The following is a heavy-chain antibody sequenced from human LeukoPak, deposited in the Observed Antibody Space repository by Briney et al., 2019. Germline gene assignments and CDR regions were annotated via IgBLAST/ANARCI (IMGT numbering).Heavy chain of an antibody. V-gene: IGHV1-69*01. J-gene: IGHJ5*02. CDR3: ALEPNGDYVRWFDP. CDR1: GGTFSSYA. Sequence: ASVKVSCKASGGTFSSYAISWVRQAPGQGLEWMGGIIPIFGTANYAQKFQGRVTITADESTSTAYMELSSLRSEDTAVYYCALEPNGDYVRWFDPWGQGTLVTVSS. D-gene: IGHD4-17*01. CDR2: IIPIFGTA.